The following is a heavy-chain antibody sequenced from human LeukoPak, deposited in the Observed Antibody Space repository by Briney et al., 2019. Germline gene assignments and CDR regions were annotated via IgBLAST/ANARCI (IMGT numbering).Heavy chain of an antibody. Sequence: PGGSLRLSRAASGFTVSSNYMSWVRQAPGKGLEWVSVIYSGGSTYYADSVKGRFTISRDNSKNTLYLQMNSLRAEDTAVYYCARSGGPTHFDYWGQGTLVTVSS. CDR1: GFTVSSNY. CDR2: IYSGGST. V-gene: IGHV3-66*01. D-gene: IGHD3-16*01. J-gene: IGHJ4*02. CDR3: ARSGGPTHFDY.